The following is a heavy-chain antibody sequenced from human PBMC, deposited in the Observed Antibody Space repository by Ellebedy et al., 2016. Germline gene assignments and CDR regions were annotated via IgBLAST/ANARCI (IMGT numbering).Heavy chain of an antibody. Sequence: GESLKISXAPSGFTFASSAMSWVRQTPRKGLEWVSSISGSGARTDYADSVKGRFTISRDNFKNSLYLQMNSLKTEDTAMYYCARLLVAAGDLIGLDYWGQGTLVTVSS. D-gene: IGHD6-13*01. V-gene: IGHV3-23*01. CDR1: GFTFASSA. J-gene: IGHJ4*02. CDR2: ISGSGART. CDR3: ARLLVAAGDLIGLDY.